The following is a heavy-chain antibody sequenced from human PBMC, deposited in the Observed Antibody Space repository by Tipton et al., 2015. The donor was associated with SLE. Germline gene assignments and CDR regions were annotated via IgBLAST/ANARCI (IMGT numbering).Heavy chain of an antibody. Sequence: TLSLTCTVSGGSISSSGYYWGWIRQPPGKGLEWIGSVYHSGSTYYNPSLKSRVTISVDTSKNQFSLKLSSVTAADTAVYYCARHRGSLPDGRDYYYYMDVWGKGTSVTISS. D-gene: IGHD1-26*01. CDR1: GGSISSSGYY. CDR3: ARHRGSLPDGRDYYYYMDV. J-gene: IGHJ6*03. CDR2: VYHSGST. V-gene: IGHV4-39*01.